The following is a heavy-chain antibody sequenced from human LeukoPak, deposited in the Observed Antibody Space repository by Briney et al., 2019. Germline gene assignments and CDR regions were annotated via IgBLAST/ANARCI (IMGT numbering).Heavy chain of an antibody. Sequence: GGSLRLSCVASGFTFSSYWMHWVRQAPGKGLVWVSRINTDGSTTSYADSVKGRFTISRDNSKNTLYLQMNSLRAEDTAVYYCANPCCYSEDYWGQGTLVTVSS. CDR2: INTDGSTT. J-gene: IGHJ4*02. CDR3: ANPCCYSEDY. V-gene: IGHV3-74*01. D-gene: IGHD2-15*01. CDR1: GFTFSSYW.